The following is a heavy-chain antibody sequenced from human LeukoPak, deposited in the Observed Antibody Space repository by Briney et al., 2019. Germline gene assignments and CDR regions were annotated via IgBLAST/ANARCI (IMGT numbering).Heavy chain of an antibody. V-gene: IGHV3-7*01. CDR2: IKRDGSEK. CDR3: ARDFRFLEDY. D-gene: IGHD3-3*01. Sequence: GGSLRLSCAASGFTFSSYSMSRVRQAPGKGLEWVGNIKRDGSEKYYVDSVKGRFTISRDNAKNSLYLQMNSLRAEDTAVYYCARDFRFLEDYWGQGTLVTVSS. CDR1: GFTFSSYS. J-gene: IGHJ4*02.